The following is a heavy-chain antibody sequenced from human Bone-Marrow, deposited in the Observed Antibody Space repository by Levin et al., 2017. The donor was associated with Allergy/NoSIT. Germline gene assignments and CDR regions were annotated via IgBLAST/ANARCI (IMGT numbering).Heavy chain of an antibody. CDR3: ARHFAATSEMDF. CDR2: IDGSHV. V-gene: IGHV5-10-1*01. D-gene: IGHD2/OR15-2a*01. J-gene: IGHJ4*02. Sequence: PGESLKISCQGSGYSFSNYWISWVRQTPGKGLEWMGRIDGSHVNYSPSFEGHVTLSSDTSVNTAYLQWTNLQVSDTATYYCARHFAATSEMDFWGQGTPVTVSP. CDR1: GYSFSNYW.